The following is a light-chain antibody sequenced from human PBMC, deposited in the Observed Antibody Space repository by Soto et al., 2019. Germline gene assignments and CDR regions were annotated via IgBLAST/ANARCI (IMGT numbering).Light chain of an antibody. CDR1: RSNIESNT. Sequence: SVLTQPPSASGTPGQRVTISCSGSRSNIESNTVTWYQQLPGTAPKLVIYSNYDRPSGVPDRFSGSTSGTSASLVIRGLKSEDEADYYCAAWDDLLHPYVFGAGTKVTVL. CDR2: SNY. V-gene: IGLV1-44*01. CDR3: AAWDDLLHPYV. J-gene: IGLJ1*01.